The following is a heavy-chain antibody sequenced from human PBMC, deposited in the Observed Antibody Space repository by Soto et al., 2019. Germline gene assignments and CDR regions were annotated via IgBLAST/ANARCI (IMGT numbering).Heavy chain of an antibody. V-gene: IGHV5-51*01. CDR3: ARHHGSPGSYFGMDV. J-gene: IGHJ6*02. Sequence: PGESLKNSCKGSGYSFAGYWITWVRQKPGKGLEWMGRIDPGDSDTRYSPSFQGQVTISADKSINTAYLQWGSLKASDTAVYYCARHHGSPGSYFGMDVWGQGTTVTVSS. CDR2: IDPGDSDT. CDR1: GYSFAGYW. D-gene: IGHD6-13*01.